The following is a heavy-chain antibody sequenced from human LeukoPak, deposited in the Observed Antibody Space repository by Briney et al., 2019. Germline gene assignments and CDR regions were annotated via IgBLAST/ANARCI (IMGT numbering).Heavy chain of an antibody. CDR2: IYHSGST. D-gene: IGHD3-22*01. Sequence: SETLSLTCAVSGGSISSGGYSWSWIRQPPGKGLEWIGYIYHSGSTYYNPSLKSRVTISVDRSKNQLSLKLSSVTAADTAVYYCARDRLGDAFDIWGQGTMVTVSS. CDR3: ARDRLGDAFDI. J-gene: IGHJ3*02. V-gene: IGHV4-30-2*01. CDR1: GGSISSGGYS.